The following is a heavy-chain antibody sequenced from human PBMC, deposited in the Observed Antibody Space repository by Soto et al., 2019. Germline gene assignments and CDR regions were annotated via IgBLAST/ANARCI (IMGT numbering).Heavy chain of an antibody. D-gene: IGHD3-3*01. Sequence: QLQLQESGPGLVKPSETLSLTCTVSGGSISSSSYYWGWIRQPPGKGLEWIGSIYYSGSTSYNPSLKSRVTISVDTSKNPFSLKLSSVTAADTAVYYCASDVLRFLEWFPNWYFDLWGRGTLVTVSS. V-gene: IGHV4-39*01. CDR1: GGSISSSSYY. CDR2: IYYSGST. CDR3: ASDVLRFLEWFPNWYFDL. J-gene: IGHJ2*01.